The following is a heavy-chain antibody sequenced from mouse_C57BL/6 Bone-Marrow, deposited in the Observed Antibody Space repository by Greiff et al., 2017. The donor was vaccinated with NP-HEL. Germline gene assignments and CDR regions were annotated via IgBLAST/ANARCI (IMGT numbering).Heavy chain of an antibody. V-gene: IGHV1-7*01. D-gene: IGHD2-2*01. CDR3: ARWVGGYPAWFAY. Sequence: QVQLKQSGAELAKPGASVKLSCKASGYTFTSYWMHWVKQRPGQGLEWIGYINPSSGYTKYNQKFKDKATLTADKSSSTAYMQLSSLTYEDSAVYYCARWVGGYPAWFAYWGQGTLVTVSA. J-gene: IGHJ3*01. CDR1: GYTFTSYW. CDR2: INPSSGYT.